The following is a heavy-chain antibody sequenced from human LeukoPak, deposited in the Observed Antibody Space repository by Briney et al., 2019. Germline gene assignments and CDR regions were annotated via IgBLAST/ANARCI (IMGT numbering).Heavy chain of an antibody. D-gene: IGHD6-6*01. J-gene: IGHJ5*02. CDR3: ARDGSSSSPEYNWFDP. CDR2: IIPIFGTA. V-gene: IGHV1-69*05. CDR1: GGTFSSYA. Sequence: GSSVKVSCKASGGTFSSYAISLVRQAPGQGLEWMGGIIPIFGTANYAQKFQGRVTITTDESTSTAYMELSSLRSEDTAVYYCARDGSSSSPEYNWFDPWGQGTLVTVSS.